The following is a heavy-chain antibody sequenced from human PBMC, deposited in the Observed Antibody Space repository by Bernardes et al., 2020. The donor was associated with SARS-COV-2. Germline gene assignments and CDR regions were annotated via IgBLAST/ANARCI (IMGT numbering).Heavy chain of an antibody. D-gene: IGHD4-17*01. CDR3: ARSSAGLRLSAFDI. V-gene: IGHV2-70*11. CDR2: IDWDDDK. J-gene: IGHJ3*02. CDR1: GFSLSTGGMC. Sequence: SGATLVKPTQTLTLTCSFSGFSLSTGGMCMSWIRQPPGKALEWLARIDWDDDKYYSTSLKTRLTISKDTSKNQVVLTMTNMDPMDTATYFCARSSAGLRLSAFDIWGQGTMVTVSS.